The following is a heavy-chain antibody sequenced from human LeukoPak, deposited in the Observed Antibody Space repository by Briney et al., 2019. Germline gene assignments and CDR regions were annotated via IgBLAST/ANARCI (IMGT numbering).Heavy chain of an antibody. V-gene: IGHV3-23*01. CDR3: AKVWELHYFDY. CDR2: ISGGGGST. D-gene: IGHD1-26*01. CDR1: RFTFSSYA. Sequence: GGSLRLSCAASRFTFSSYAMSWVRQAPGRGLEWVSTISGGGGSTYYSDSVKGRFTISRDNSKNTLYLQMNSLRAEDTAVYYCAKVWELHYFDYWGQGTLVTVSS. J-gene: IGHJ4*02.